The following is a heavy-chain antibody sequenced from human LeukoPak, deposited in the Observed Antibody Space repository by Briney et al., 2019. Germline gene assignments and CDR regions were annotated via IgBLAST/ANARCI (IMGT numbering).Heavy chain of an antibody. CDR2: ISGSGGTT. CDR3: AKDRGIQLLRGGFDY. V-gene: IGHV3-23*01. Sequence: PGGSLRLSCAASGFTFSSYGMSWVRQAPGKGLQWVSAISGSGGTTYYTDSVKGRFTISRDNSKNTLYLQMNSLRAEDTAVYYCAKDRGIQLLRGGFDYWGQGTLVTVSS. D-gene: IGHD5-18*01. CDR1: GFTFSSYG. J-gene: IGHJ4*02.